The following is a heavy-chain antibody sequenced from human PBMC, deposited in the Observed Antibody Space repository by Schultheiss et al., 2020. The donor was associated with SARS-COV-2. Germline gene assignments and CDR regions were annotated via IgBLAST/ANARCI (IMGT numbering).Heavy chain of an antibody. J-gene: IGHJ2*01. CDR2: TIPFVGTV. CDR1: GGAFTSYA. D-gene: IGHD2-21*02. V-gene: IGHV1-69*13. CDR3: ARDARRCGGDCPNYYFDV. Sequence: SVKVSCKASGGAFTSYAMSWVRQAPGQGLEWMGGTIPFVGTVRYAQKFQDRLTIIAEESTSTLYMDLNSLRSDDTAIYYCARDARRCGGDCPNYYFDVWGRGTLVTVSS.